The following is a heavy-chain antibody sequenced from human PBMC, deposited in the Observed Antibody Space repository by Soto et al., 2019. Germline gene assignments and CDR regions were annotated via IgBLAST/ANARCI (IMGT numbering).Heavy chain of an antibody. Sequence: SETLSLTCTVSGGSISSYYWSWIRQPPGKGLEWIGYIYYSGSTNYNPSLKSRVTISVDTSKNQFSLKLSSVTAADTAVYHCARVGYGVSLGQGFDPWGQGTLVTVSS. D-gene: IGHD3-16*01. CDR1: GGSISSYY. J-gene: IGHJ5*02. V-gene: IGHV4-59*01. CDR3: ARVGYGVSLGQGFDP. CDR2: IYYSGST.